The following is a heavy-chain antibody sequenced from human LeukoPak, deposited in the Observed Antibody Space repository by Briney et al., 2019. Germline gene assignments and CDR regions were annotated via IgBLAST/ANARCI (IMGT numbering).Heavy chain of an antibody. CDR2: INTDGSST. CDR1: AFTFRSYW. Sequence: GGSLRLSCKASAFTFRSYWMHWVRQAPGKGLAWVSRINTDGSSTTYADSVKGRFTISRDNAKNSLYLQMNSLRAEDTAVYYCARGTMVRGVVAFDPWGQGTLVTVSS. D-gene: IGHD3-10*01. J-gene: IGHJ5*02. V-gene: IGHV3-74*01. CDR3: ARGTMVRGVVAFDP.